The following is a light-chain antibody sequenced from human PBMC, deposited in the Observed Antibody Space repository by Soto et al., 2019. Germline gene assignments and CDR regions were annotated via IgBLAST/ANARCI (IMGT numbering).Light chain of an antibody. V-gene: IGKV1-39*01. Sequence: DIQLTQSPSSLSASVGDRVTITCRASQSISSYLNWYQQKPGKAPKLLIYAASSLQSGVPSRFSGWGSGPDFTLPISSLQPEDFSTYYCQQSSSTSPITFGQGTRLEIK. CDR2: AAS. J-gene: IGKJ5*01. CDR3: QQSSSTSPIT. CDR1: QSISSY.